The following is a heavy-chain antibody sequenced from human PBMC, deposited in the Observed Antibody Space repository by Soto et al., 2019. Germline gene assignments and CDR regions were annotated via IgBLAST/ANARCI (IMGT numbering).Heavy chain of an antibody. CDR1: GYTFTSYG. J-gene: IGHJ3*02. CDR3: ARVGDAFDI. CDR2: ISGYNGDT. V-gene: IGHV1-18*01. Sequence: ASVKVSCKASGYTFTSYGISWVRQAPGHGLEWMGWISGYNGDTNYAQKFQGRVTMTTNTSTSTANMELRSLRSDDTAVYYCARVGDAFDIWGQGTMVTVSS.